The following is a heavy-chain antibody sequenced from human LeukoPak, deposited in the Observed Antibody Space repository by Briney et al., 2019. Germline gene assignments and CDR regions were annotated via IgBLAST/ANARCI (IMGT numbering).Heavy chain of an antibody. CDR1: GFTFRSYA. CDR3: AKTGCSGDSCARGPFDI. D-gene: IGHD2-15*01. V-gene: IGHV3-23*01. J-gene: IGHJ3*02. CDR2: LSGSGGST. Sequence: GGSLRLSCAASGFTFRSYAMDWVRQAPGKGLEWVAGLSGSGGSTYYADSEKGRFTISRGNSKNTLYLQMNSLRAEDTALYYCAKTGCSGDSCARGPFDIWGQGTMVTVSS.